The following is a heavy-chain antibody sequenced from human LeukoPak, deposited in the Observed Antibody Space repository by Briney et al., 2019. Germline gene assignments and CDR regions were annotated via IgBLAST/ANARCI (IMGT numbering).Heavy chain of an antibody. V-gene: IGHV1-2*02. CDR1: GYTFTGYY. Sequence: ASVKVSCKASGYTFTGYYMRWVRQAPGQGLEWMGWINPNSGGTNYAQKFQGRVTMTRDTSISTAYMELSRLRSDDTAVYYCATLSLGYCSSTSCFNYWGQGTLVTVSS. CDR2: INPNSGGT. CDR3: ATLSLGYCSSTSCFNY. D-gene: IGHD2-2*01. J-gene: IGHJ4*02.